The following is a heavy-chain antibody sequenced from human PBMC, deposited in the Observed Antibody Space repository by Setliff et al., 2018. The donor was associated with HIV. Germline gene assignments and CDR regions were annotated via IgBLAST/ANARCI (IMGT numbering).Heavy chain of an antibody. CDR2: IHTDSGKT. CDR1: GYTFTNYA. CDR3: ATDLVATIRRVGPDTSH. D-gene: IGHD5-12*01. J-gene: IGHJ4*02. V-gene: IGHV1-3*04. Sequence: ASVKVSCKASGYTFTNYALYWVRQAPGQRPEYMGYIHTDSGKTYFSQKFQGRVTLTRDTSTSTAYMELSSLRSEDTAVYYCATDLVATIRRVGPDTSHWGQGTLVTVSS.